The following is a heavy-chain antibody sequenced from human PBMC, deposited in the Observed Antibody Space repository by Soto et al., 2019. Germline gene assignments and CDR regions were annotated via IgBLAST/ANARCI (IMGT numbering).Heavy chain of an antibody. Sequence: QVQLQESGPGLVKPSQTLSLTCTVSGGSISSGGYYWSWIRQHPGKGLEWIGDIYYSGSTYYNPSRKSRVTISVDTSKNQFSLKLSSVTAADTAVYYCARDWGGDYDFWSGYLKGDAFDIWGQGTMVTVSS. CDR1: GGSISSGGYY. CDR3: ARDWGGDYDFWSGYLKGDAFDI. J-gene: IGHJ3*02. CDR2: IYYSGST. V-gene: IGHV4-31*03. D-gene: IGHD3-3*01.